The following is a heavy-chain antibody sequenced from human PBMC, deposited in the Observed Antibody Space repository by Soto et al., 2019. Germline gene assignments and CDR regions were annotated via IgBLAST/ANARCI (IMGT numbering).Heavy chain of an antibody. J-gene: IGHJ4*02. V-gene: IGHV1-8*01. CDR1: GYTFTSYD. Sequence: QVQLVQSGAEVKKPGASVKVSCKASGYTFTSYDINWVRQATGQGLEWMGWMNPNSGNTGYAQKFQGRGTMTRHHSISTAYLEVNRPRSEDPAVFYCARAPPAYPSIQYYFDSWGQGTLVTVSS. D-gene: IGHD4-4*01. CDR3: ARAPPAYPSIQYYFDS. CDR2: MNPNSGNT.